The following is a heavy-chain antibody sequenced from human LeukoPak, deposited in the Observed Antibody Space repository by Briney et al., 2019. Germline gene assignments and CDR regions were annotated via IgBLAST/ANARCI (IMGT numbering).Heavy chain of an antibody. Sequence: GGSLRLSCAASGFTFSSYAMSWVRQAPGKGVEWVSAISGSGGSTYYADSVKGRFTISRDNSKNTLYLQMNSLRAEDTAVYYCAKSIAVAGTSNWFDPWGQGTLVTVSS. J-gene: IGHJ5*02. CDR2: ISGSGGST. CDR1: GFTFSSYA. CDR3: AKSIAVAGTSNWFDP. D-gene: IGHD6-19*01. V-gene: IGHV3-23*01.